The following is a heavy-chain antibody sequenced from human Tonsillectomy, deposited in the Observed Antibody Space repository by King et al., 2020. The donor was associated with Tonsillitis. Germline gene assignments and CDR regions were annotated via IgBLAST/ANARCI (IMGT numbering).Heavy chain of an antibody. Sequence: VQLVESGAEVKKPGASVKVSCKASGYTFTMYDINWVRQATGQGLEWMGWMNPNSGHTGYAQKFQGRVSMARNTSITTAYLELSSLRSDDTAVYYCASGHHYGSGIRLVMDVWGQGTTVTVSS. CDR1: GYTFTMYD. J-gene: IGHJ6*02. D-gene: IGHD3-10*01. V-gene: IGHV1-8*01. CDR3: ASGHHYGSGIRLVMDV. CDR2: MNPNSGHT.